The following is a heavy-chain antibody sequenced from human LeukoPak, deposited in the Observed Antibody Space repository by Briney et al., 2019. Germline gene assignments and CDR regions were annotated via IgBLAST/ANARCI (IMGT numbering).Heavy chain of an antibody. D-gene: IGHD3-10*01. J-gene: IGHJ4*02. CDR2: ISGSGSGT. CDR3: AKDDSSMIRGFYF. CDR1: GFTFNNYG. V-gene: IGHV3-23*01. Sequence: PGGSLRLSCAASGFTFNNYGINWVRQAPGKGLEWVSGISGSGSGTSYADSVKGRFTISRDNSKNTLYLQMNSLRAEDTAVYYCAKDDSSMIRGFYFWGQGTLVTVSS.